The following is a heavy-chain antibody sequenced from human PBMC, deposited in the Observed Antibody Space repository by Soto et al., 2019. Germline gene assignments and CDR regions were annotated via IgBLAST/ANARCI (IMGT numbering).Heavy chain of an antibody. V-gene: IGHV3-73*01. CDR1: GFAFSGSA. J-gene: IGHJ5*02. CDR2: IRSKGHNYAT. D-gene: IGHD3-16*01. CDR3: TRDLFSYDYSGILWFDP. Sequence: GGSLRLSCAASGFAFSGSAMYWVRQASGKGPEWVGRIRSKGHNYATEYAASVKGRFTISRDDSKNTAYLQMNSLQTEDTAVYYCTRDLFSYDYSGILWFDPRGQGTLVTVSS.